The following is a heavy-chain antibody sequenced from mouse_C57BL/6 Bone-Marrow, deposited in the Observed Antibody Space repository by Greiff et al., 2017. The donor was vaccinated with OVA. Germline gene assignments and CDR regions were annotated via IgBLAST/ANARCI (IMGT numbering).Heavy chain of an antibody. CDR3: ARDFWLLRDWYFDV. CDR2: ISDGGSYT. V-gene: IGHV5-4*01. Sequence: EVQLVESGGGLVKPGGSLKLSCAASGFTFSSYAMSWVRQTPEKRLEWVATISDGGSYTYYPDNVKGRFTISRDNAKNNLYLQMSHLKSEDTAMYYCARDFWLLRDWYFDVWGTGTTVTVSS. D-gene: IGHD2-3*01. CDR1: GFTFSSYA. J-gene: IGHJ1*03.